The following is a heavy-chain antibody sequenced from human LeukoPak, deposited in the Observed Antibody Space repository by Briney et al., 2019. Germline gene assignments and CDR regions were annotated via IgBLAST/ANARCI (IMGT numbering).Heavy chain of an antibody. V-gene: IGHV3-7*01. CDR1: GFTFTNYW. CDR2: IKEDETEI. CDR3: AKLQQLTTY. D-gene: IGHD6-13*01. Sequence: GGSLRLSCTASGFTFTNYWMSWVRQAPGKWLEWVANIKEDETEIRYLDSVKGRFTISRDDSKNTLYLQMNSLRAEDTAVYYCAKLQQLTTYWGQGTLVTVSS. J-gene: IGHJ4*02.